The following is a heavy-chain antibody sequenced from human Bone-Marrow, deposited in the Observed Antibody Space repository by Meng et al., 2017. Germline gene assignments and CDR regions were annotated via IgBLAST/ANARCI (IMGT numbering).Heavy chain of an antibody. J-gene: IGHJ3*02. D-gene: IGHD3-22*01. CDR3: AREHSSGYYDAFDI. Sequence: GESLKISCAASGFIFSSYDMHWVRQATGKGLEWVSAIGTAGDTYYPGSVKGRFTISRENAKNSLYLQMNSLRAGDTAVYYCAREHSSGYYDAFDIWGQGTMVTVSS. CDR2: IGTAGDT. CDR1: GFIFSSYD. V-gene: IGHV3-13*01.